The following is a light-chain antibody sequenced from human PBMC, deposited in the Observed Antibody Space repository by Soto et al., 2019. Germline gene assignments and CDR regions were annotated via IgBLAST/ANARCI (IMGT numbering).Light chain of an antibody. CDR3: QQYGTSPQT. J-gene: IGKJ1*01. CDR2: GAS. V-gene: IGKV3-20*01. CDR1: QSVGSSY. Sequence: EIVLTQSPGTLSLSPGERATLSCRASQSVGSSYLAWYQQKLGQAPRLLIYGASSKATGIPDRFSGSGSGTDFTLTISRLEPEDFAVYYCQQYGTSPQTFGLGTKVEIK.